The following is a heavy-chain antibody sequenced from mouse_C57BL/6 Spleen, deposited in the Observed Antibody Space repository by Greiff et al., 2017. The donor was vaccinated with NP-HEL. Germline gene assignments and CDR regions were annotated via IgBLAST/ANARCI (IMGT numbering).Heavy chain of an antibody. CDR2: IYPGDGDT. CDR1: GYAFSSSW. V-gene: IGHV1-82*01. Sequence: VQLQRSGPELVKPGASVKISCKASGYAFSSSWMNWVKQRPGKGLEWIGRIYPGDGDTNYNGKFKGKATLTADKSSSTAYMQLSSLTSEDSAVYFCARDDYDPYYAMDYWGQGTSVTVSS. D-gene: IGHD2-4*01. J-gene: IGHJ4*01. CDR3: ARDDYDPYYAMDY.